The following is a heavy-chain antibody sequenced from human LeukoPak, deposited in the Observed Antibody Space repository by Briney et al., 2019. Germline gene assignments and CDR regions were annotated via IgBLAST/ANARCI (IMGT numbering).Heavy chain of an antibody. V-gene: IGHV3-33*01. CDR3: ARDGLSGSYLLYYFDY. J-gene: IGHJ4*02. CDR2: IWYDGSNK. D-gene: IGHD3-10*01. CDR1: GFTFSSYG. Sequence: PGRSLRLSCAASGFTFSSYGMHWVRQAPGKGLEWVAVIWYDGSNKYYADSVKGRFTISRDNPKNTLYLQMNSLRAEDTAVYYCARDGLSGSYLLYYFDYWGQGTLVTVSS.